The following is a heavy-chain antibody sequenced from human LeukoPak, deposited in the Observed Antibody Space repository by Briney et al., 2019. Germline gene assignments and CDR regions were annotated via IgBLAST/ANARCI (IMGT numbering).Heavy chain of an antibody. Sequence: ASVKVSCKASGDTFTSYAMNWVRQAPGQGLEWMGWINTNTGNPTYAQGFTGRFVFSLDTSVSTAYLQISSLKAEDTAVYYCARAPCSGGSCYSDPGGQGTLVTVSS. CDR1: GDTFTSYA. CDR3: ARAPCSGGSCYSDP. CDR2: INTNTGNP. D-gene: IGHD2-15*01. J-gene: IGHJ5*02. V-gene: IGHV7-4-1*02.